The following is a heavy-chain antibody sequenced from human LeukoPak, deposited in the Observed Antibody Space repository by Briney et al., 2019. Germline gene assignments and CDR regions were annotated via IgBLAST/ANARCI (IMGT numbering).Heavy chain of an antibody. Sequence: ASVKVSCKASGYTFDNFEINWVRQAPGQGLEWMGWMKANSGDTGYPEKFRGRVTMTRDTSRNTACTELSRLTSEDTAVYYCARGFCTGHACYTAEYLPHWGQGTLITVSS. J-gene: IGHJ1*01. CDR2: MKANSGDT. D-gene: IGHD2-8*02. CDR3: ARGFCTGHACYTAEYLPH. V-gene: IGHV1-8*01. CDR1: GYTFDNFE.